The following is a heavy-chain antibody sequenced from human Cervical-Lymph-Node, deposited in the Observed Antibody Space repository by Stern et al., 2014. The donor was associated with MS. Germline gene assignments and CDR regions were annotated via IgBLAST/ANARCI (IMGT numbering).Heavy chain of an antibody. V-gene: IGHV5-51*01. CDR3: ARQTTAWASDV. CDR1: GYKFSIYW. J-gene: IGHJ4*02. Sequence: VQLGQSGAELIRPGESLKISCKGSGYKFSIYWIAWGRQMPGKGLEWMGIIYPGDSETRYSPSFQGQVTMSADKSTSTAYLQWSSLNASDTAMYFCARQTTAWASDVWGQGTLVTVSS. CDR2: IYPGDSET. D-gene: IGHD1-14*01.